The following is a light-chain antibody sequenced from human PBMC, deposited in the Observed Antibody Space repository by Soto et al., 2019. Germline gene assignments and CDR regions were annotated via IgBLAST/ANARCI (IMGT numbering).Light chain of an antibody. CDR2: KSS. V-gene: IGKV1-5*03. J-gene: IGKJ2*01. Sequence: DIQMTQSPSTLSASVGDRVTITCRASQSISSWLAWYQQKPGKAPKLLIYKSSSLESGVPSRFSGSGSGTEFTLTISSLQPDDFAPYYCQQCNSYPYTFGQGTKLEI. CDR1: QSISSW. CDR3: QQCNSYPYT.